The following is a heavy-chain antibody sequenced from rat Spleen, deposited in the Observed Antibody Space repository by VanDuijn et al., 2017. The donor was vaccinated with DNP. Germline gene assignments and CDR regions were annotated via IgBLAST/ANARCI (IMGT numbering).Heavy chain of an antibody. J-gene: IGHJ1*01. V-gene: IGHV1-43*01. D-gene: IGHD1-4*01. CDR2: INTGSGGT. CDR1: GYTFTNSY. Sequence: QVQLQQSGTELAKPGSSVKISCKASGYTFTNSYMGWIKQTTGQGLEFIGYINTGSGGTYYNEKFKDKATLTEDKSSTTAFMQLSSLTPDDSAVYYCARRRLPYWYFDFWGPGTMVTVSS. CDR3: ARRRLPYWYFDF.